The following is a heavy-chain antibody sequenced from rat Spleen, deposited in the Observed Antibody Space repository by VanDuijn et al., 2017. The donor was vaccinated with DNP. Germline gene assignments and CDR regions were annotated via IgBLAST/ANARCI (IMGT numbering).Heavy chain of an antibody. CDR1: GFTFSDYD. CDR2: ISTNSDNS. CDR3: ARHDGGYSDPTFDY. Sequence: EVQLVESGGGLVQPGRSLKLSCTASGFTFSDYDMAWVRQAPTKGLEWVASISTNSDNSYYRDSVKGRFTVSRDNAKSTLYLQMNSLRSEDTATYYCARHDGGYSDPTFDYLGQGVMVTVSS. J-gene: IGHJ2*01. D-gene: IGHD1-11*01. V-gene: IGHV5-25*01.